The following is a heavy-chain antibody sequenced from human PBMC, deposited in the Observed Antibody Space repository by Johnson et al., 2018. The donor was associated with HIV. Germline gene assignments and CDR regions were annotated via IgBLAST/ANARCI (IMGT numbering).Heavy chain of an antibody. CDR2: MSYDGREK. V-gene: IGHV3-30*14. CDR1: GFKFSDFA. Sequence: VESGGGVVQPGRSLRLSCAASGFKFSDFAMHWVRQIPGKGLEWVAVMSYDGREKYYTDSVKGRFTISRDNSKNTLYLQMNSLRAEDTAVYYCASELGIRLDAFDIWGQGTMVTVSS. CDR3: ASELGIRLDAFDI. D-gene: IGHD7-27*01. J-gene: IGHJ3*02.